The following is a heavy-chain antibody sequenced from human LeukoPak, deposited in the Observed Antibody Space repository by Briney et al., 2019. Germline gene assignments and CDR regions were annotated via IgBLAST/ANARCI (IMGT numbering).Heavy chain of an antibody. CDR3: ARDGGFCSSTSCYPNWYFDL. J-gene: IGHJ2*01. CDR2: ISGSGGST. V-gene: IGHV3-23*01. CDR1: GFTFSSYA. Sequence: GGSLRLSCAASGFTFSSYAMSWVRQAPGKGLEWVSAISGSGGSTYYADSVKGRFTISRDNSKNTLYLQMNSLRAEDTAVYYCARDGGFCSSTSCYPNWYFDLWGRGTLVTVSS. D-gene: IGHD2-2*01.